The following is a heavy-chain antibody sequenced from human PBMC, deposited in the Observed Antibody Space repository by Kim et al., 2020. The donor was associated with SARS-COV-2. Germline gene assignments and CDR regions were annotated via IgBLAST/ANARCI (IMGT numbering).Heavy chain of an antibody. J-gene: IGHJ5*02. Sequence: GGSLRLSCAASGFTFSSYAMSWVRQAPGKGLEWVPAISGSGGSTYYADSVKGRFTISRDNSKNTLYLQMNSLRAEDTAVYYCAKDHQRRYCSGGSCHVGVRFDPWGQGTLVTVSS. CDR2: ISGSGGST. CDR3: AKDHQRRYCSGGSCHVGVRFDP. V-gene: IGHV3-23*01. D-gene: IGHD2-15*01. CDR1: GFTFSSYA.